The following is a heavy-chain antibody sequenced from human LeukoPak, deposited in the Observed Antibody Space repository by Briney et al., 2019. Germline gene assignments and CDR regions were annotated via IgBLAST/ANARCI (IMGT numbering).Heavy chain of an antibody. CDR2: INWNSRSM. CDR3: AKAPRSYDTSGYYDY. D-gene: IGHD3-22*01. Sequence: GGSLRLSCAASGFTFDDYAMHWVRQAPGKGLEWISGINWNSRSMGYADSVKGRFTISRDNAKNSLYLQMNSLRAEDTAFYYCAKAPRSYDTSGYYDYWGQGTLVTVSS. V-gene: IGHV3-9*01. J-gene: IGHJ4*02. CDR1: GFTFDDYA.